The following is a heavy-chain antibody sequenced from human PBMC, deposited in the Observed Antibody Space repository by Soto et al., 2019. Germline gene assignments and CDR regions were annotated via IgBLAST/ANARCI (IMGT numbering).Heavy chain of an antibody. Sequence: SETLSLTCTVSGGSIISYYWSWIRPPPGKGLEWIGYIYYSGSTYYNPSLKSRVTISVDTSKNQFSLKLSSVTAADTAVYYCATYDSSDYYSGSPIGWFDPWGQGTLVTVSS. CDR2: IYYSGST. V-gene: IGHV4-59*06. CDR1: GGSIISYY. J-gene: IGHJ5*02. CDR3: ATYDSSDYYSGSPIGWFDP. D-gene: IGHD3-22*01.